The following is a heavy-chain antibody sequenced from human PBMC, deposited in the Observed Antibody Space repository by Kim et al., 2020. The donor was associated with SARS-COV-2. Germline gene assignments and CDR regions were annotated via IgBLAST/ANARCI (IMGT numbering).Heavy chain of an antibody. CDR2: ISYDGSNK. CDR3: ASVRNPHTIFVVADF. V-gene: IGHV3-30*04. J-gene: IGHJ5*01. CDR1: GFTFSSYA. Sequence: GGSLRLSCSASGFTFSSYAMHWVRQAPGKGLEWVAIISYDGSNKYYVDSVKSRFTISRDNSKNTLYLQMNSLRAEDTAVYHCASVRNPHTIFVVADFWGQGTLVTVSS. D-gene: IGHD3-3*01.